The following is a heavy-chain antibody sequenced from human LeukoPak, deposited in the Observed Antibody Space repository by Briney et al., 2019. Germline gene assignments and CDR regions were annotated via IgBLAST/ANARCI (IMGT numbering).Heavy chain of an antibody. CDR2: IWYDGSNK. D-gene: IGHD5-12*01. Sequence: GRSLRLSCAASGFTFSSYGMHWVRQAPGKGLEWVAVIWYDGSNKYYADSVKGRFTISGDNSKNTLYLQMNSLRAEDTAVYYCARDRGGYSGYERLDYWGQGTLVTVSS. CDR1: GFTFSSYG. J-gene: IGHJ4*02. V-gene: IGHV3-33*01. CDR3: ARDRGGYSGYERLDY.